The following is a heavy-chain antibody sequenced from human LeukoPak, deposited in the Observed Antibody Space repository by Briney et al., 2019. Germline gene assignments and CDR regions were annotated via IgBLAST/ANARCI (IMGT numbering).Heavy chain of an antibody. CDR2: ARNKANSYTT. J-gene: IGHJ4*02. V-gene: IGHV3-72*01. CDR3: VRDGRQGILTWC. D-gene: IGHD2-15*01. CDR1: GFTFSDHY. Sequence: GGSLRLSCAASGFTFSDHYMDWVRQAPGKGLEWVGRARNKANSYTTEYAASVKGRFTISRDDSKNSLYLQMNNLRGEDTAVYYCVRDGRQGILTWCWGQGTLVTVSS.